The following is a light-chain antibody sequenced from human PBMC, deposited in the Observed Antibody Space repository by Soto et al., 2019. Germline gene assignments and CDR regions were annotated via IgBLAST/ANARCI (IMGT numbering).Light chain of an antibody. Sequence: DIVMKQSLRSLPVTPGEPASISCRSSQSRLHSNGYNYLDWYLQKPGQPPQLLISLGSNRASGVPDRFSGSGSGTDFTLKIITVEAEDVGFYYSMQTLQTPVTFGGGTKVEIK. CDR3: MQTLQTPVT. J-gene: IGKJ4*01. CDR2: LGS. CDR1: QSRLHSNGYNY. V-gene: IGKV2-28*01.